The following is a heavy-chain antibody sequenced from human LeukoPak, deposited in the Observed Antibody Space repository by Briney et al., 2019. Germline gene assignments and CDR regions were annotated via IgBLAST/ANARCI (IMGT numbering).Heavy chain of an antibody. CDR1: GGSISGNY. CDR2: IYSSGNT. D-gene: IGHD5-24*01. CDR3: ARGMTTTNFYYYCMDV. V-gene: IGHV4-4*07. J-gene: IGHJ6*03. Sequence: PSETLSLTCTVSGGSISGNYWSWIRQPAGKGLEWIGRIYSSGNTNYNPSLKRRVTMSVDASKNHFSLTLNSVTAADTAVYYCARGMTTTNFYYYCMDVWGKGTTATVSS.